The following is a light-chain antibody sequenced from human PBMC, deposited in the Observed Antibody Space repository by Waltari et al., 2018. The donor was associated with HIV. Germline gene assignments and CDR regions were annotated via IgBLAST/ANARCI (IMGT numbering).Light chain of an antibody. CDR3: SSYTTTSTLYV. J-gene: IGLJ1*01. Sequence: QSTLTQPASVSGSPGQSVTISCPGISSDIAVYKYFPWYQQHPGKAPKLLIYDVSNRPSGVSHRFSGSKSANTASLTISGLQAEDEADYYCSSYTTTSTLYVFGTGTKVTV. CDR1: SSDIAVYKY. CDR2: DVS. V-gene: IGLV2-14*03.